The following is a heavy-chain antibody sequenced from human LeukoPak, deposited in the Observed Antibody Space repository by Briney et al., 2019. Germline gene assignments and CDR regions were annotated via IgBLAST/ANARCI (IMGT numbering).Heavy chain of an antibody. J-gene: IGHJ4*02. Sequence: KPSETPSLTCTVSGGSISSSSYYWGWIRQPPGKGLEWIGSIYYSGSTYYNPSLKSRVTISVDTSKNQFSLKLSSVTAADTAVYYCARQVGPGYGSGSYFYFDYWGQGTLVTVSS. D-gene: IGHD3-10*01. CDR3: ARQVGPGYGSGSYFYFDY. CDR1: GGSISSSSYY. V-gene: IGHV4-39*01. CDR2: IYYSGST.